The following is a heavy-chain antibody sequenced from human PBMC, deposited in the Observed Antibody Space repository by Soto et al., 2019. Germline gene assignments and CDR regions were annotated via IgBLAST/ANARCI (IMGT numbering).Heavy chain of an antibody. Sequence: SQTLSLTCAISGDSVSTNSATWDWFRQSPSRGLEWLGRTYYRSRWYNDYAVSVKSRITINPDTSKNQFSLQLNSVTPEDTAVYYCAREEYSSSSRTPFDYWGQGTLVTVSS. D-gene: IGHD6-6*01. CDR1: GDSVSTNSAT. CDR2: TYYRSRWYN. V-gene: IGHV6-1*01. J-gene: IGHJ4*02. CDR3: AREEYSSSSRTPFDY.